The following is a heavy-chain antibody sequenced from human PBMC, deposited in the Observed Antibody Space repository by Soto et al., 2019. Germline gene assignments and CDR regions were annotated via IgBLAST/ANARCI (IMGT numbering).Heavy chain of an antibody. D-gene: IGHD3-9*01. J-gene: IGHJ6*02. CDR2: INHSGST. V-gene: IGHV4-34*01. CDR1: GGSFSGYY. Sequence: SETLSLTCAVYGGSFSGYYWSWIRQPPGKGLEWIGEINHSGSTNYNPSLKSRVTISVDTSKNQFSLKLSSVTAADTAVYYCARRTGYQYCYYYGMDVWGPGTTVTVSS. CDR3: ARRTGYQYCYYYGMDV.